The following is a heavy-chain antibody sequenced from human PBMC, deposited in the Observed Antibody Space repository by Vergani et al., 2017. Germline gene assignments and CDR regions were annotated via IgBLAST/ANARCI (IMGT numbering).Heavy chain of an antibody. D-gene: IGHD1-26*01. Sequence: QVQLQESGPGLVKPSQTLSLTCAVSGDSITNGGFSWNWIRQPPGKGPEWIGYIFPSGNSDYNPSLKNRVSISLDKSKNQFSLWVNSVTAADTAVYFCARASLGALVGYYYYMDVWGKGKTVVVSS. CDR1: GDSITNGGFS. CDR2: IFPSGNS. CDR3: ARASLGALVGYYYYMDV. J-gene: IGHJ6*03. V-gene: IGHV4-30-2*01.